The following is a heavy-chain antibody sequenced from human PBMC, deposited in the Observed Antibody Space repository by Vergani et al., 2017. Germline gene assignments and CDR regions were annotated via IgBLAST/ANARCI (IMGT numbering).Heavy chain of an antibody. CDR3: ARTRGSSWYRAYNWFDP. D-gene: IGHD6-13*01. CDR2: IFSNDEK. J-gene: IGHJ5*02. Sequence: QVTLKESGPVLVKPTETLTLTCTVSGFSLSNARMGVSWIRQPPGKALEWLAHIFSNDEKSYSTSLKSRLTISKDTSKSQVVLTMTNMDPVDTATYYCARTRGSSWYRAYNWFDPWCQGTLVTVSS. V-gene: IGHV2-26*01. CDR1: GFSLSNARMG.